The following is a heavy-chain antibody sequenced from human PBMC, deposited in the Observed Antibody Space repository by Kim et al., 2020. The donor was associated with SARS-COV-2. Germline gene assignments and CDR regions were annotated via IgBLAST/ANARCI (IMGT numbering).Heavy chain of an antibody. Sequence: KGRFTISRDNSTNTLYLQINSLRAADTAVYYCARDRRYSSGWYNYYYGMDFWGQGTPVTVSS. V-gene: IGHV3-30*01. D-gene: IGHD6-19*01. CDR3: ARDRRYSSGWYNYYYGMDF. J-gene: IGHJ6*02.